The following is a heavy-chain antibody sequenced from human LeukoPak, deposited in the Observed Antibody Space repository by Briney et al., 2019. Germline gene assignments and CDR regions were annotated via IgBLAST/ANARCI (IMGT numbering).Heavy chain of an antibody. Sequence: GGSLRLSCAASGSTFTTYVMHWVRLAPGKGLMWVSRISHDGTVTSYADSVKGRFTVSRDNTKNTLYLQMNSLRAEDTAVYYCARDLNLNFFDVWGRGTLVTVSS. CDR2: ISHDGTVT. CDR3: ARDLNLNFFDV. V-gene: IGHV3-74*03. J-gene: IGHJ2*01. D-gene: IGHD3-9*01. CDR1: GSTFTTYV.